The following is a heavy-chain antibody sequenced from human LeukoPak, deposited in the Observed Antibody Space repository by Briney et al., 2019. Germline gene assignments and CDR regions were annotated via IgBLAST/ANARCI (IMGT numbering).Heavy chain of an antibody. Sequence: GGSLRLSCAASGFTVSSNYMSWVRQAPGKGLEWVSAIYSGGRTSYADSVKGRFTISRDNSKNTVFLQMNSLRGDDTAVYYCARPTPSTFDLWGQGTLVTVSP. CDR1: GFTVSSNY. CDR2: IYSGGRT. CDR3: ARPTPSTFDL. J-gene: IGHJ4*02. V-gene: IGHV3-66*02. D-gene: IGHD4-17*01.